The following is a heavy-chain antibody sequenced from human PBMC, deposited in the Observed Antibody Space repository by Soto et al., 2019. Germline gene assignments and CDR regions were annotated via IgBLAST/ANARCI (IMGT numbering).Heavy chain of an antibody. CDR3: ARGIWVREIIGFNWFDP. CDR1: GGSITSGGYY. D-gene: IGHD3-10*01. V-gene: IGHV4-31*03. J-gene: IGHJ5*02. Sequence: QVQLQESGPGLVKPSQTLSLTCSVSGGSITSGGYYWNWIRQHPGKGLEWIGYIYYGGITYYNPSLKSRIPISVDTSKNQFSLKLSSATAADKAMYYCARGIWVREIIGFNWFDPWGQGTLVTVSS. CDR2: IYYGGIT.